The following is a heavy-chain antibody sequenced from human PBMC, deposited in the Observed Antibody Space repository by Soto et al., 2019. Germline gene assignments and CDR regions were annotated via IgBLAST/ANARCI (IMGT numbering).Heavy chain of an antibody. Sequence: PSETLSLTCPVSGGSISSYYWSWIRQPAGKGLEWIGRIYTSGSTNYNPSLKSRVTMSVDTSKNQFSLKLSSVTAADTAAYYCARDWQYQLLDPWGQGTLVTVSS. CDR2: IYTSGST. D-gene: IGHD2-2*01. CDR3: ARDWQYQLLDP. V-gene: IGHV4-4*07. J-gene: IGHJ5*02. CDR1: GGSISSYY.